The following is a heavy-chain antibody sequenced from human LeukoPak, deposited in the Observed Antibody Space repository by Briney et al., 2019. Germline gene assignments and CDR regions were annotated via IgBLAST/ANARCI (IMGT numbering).Heavy chain of an antibody. J-gene: IGHJ5*02. CDR3: AREQEVVVPAANWFDP. V-gene: IGHV3-30-3*01. Sequence: PGGSLRLSCAASGFTFSSYAMHWVRQAPGKGLEWVAVISYDGSNKYYADSVKGRFTISRDNAKNSLYLQMNSLRAEDTAVYYCAREQEVVVPAANWFDPWGQGTLVTVSS. D-gene: IGHD2-2*01. CDR2: ISYDGSNK. CDR1: GFTFSSYA.